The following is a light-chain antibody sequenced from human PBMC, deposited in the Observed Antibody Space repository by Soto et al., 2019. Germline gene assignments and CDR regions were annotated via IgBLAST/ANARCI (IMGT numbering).Light chain of an antibody. CDR1: QSVGGH. CDR2: DAS. CDR3: EQRTKWPPSIT. Sequence: SPATLSLSPGERATLSCTASQSVGGHLAWYQQKPGQAPRLLIHDASDRATGIPARFSGSGSETDFTLTISSLEPDDFAVYYCEQRTKWPPSITFGQGTGLEIK. V-gene: IGKV3-11*01. J-gene: IGKJ5*01.